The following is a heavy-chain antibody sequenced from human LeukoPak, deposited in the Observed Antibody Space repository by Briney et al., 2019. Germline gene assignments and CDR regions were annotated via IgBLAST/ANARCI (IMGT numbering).Heavy chain of an antibody. V-gene: IGHV3-23*01. CDR2: IRNSGDNT. Sequence: GGSLRLSCAASGFTFSRNAMSWVRQAPGKGLEWVSSIRNSGDNTYYADSVKGRFTISRDNSRDTLYLQMNSLRAEDTALYYCARDIGTIDPFDYWGQGTLVTVSS. D-gene: IGHD3-10*01. J-gene: IGHJ4*02. CDR1: GFTFSRNA. CDR3: ARDIGTIDPFDY.